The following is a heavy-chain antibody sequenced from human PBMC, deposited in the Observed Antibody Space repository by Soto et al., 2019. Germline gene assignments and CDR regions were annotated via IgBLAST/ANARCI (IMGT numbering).Heavy chain of an antibody. CDR1: GGSISSGGYY. CDR2: IYYSGST. J-gene: IGHJ3*02. V-gene: IGHV4-31*03. Sequence: SETLSLTCTVSGGSISSGGYYWSWIRQHPGKGLEWIGYIYYSGSTYYNPSLKSRVTISVDTSKNQFSLKLSSVTAADTAVYYCARGDTAMVTWGFDAFDSWGQGTMVTVSS. CDR3: ARGDTAMVTWGFDAFDS. D-gene: IGHD5-18*01.